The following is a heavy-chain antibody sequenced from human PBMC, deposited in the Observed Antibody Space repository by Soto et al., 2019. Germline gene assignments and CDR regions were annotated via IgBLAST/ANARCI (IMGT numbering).Heavy chain of an antibody. CDR1: GLIFETYS. D-gene: IGHD1-7*01. CDR3: AKSWGNTWELYYFDS. J-gene: IGHJ4*02. Sequence: EVQLLESGGGLVQPGGSLRLSCAASGLIFETYSMSWVRQPSGKGLEWVSGISGAGGSTYYADSVKGRFTISRDNSKNTLYLQVNSLRTEDTAVYYCAKSWGNTWELYYFDSWGQGTLVTVSS. V-gene: IGHV3-23*01. CDR2: ISGAGGST.